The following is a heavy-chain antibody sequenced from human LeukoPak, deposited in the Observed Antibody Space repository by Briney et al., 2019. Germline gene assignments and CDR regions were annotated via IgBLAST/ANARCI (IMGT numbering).Heavy chain of an antibody. CDR2: IFPRDSDT. V-gene: IGHV5-51*01. Sequence: GESLKNSCRHSGYRFTSYWICWVRQMPGKGLEWMVTIFPRDSDTRYSPSFQGLVTISADKTISTAYLQWSSLKTSDTAIYYCAITYTSASVVDYWGQGTLVTVSS. CDR1: GYRFTSYW. D-gene: IGHD6-6*01. CDR3: AITYTSASVVDY. J-gene: IGHJ4*02.